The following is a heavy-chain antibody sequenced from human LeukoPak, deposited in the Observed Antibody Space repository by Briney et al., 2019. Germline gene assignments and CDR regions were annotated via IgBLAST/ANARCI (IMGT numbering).Heavy chain of an antibody. CDR2: INHSGST. J-gene: IGHJ6*03. D-gene: IGHD5-18*01. CDR3: ARGRIQLWTAHGSRYYYYMDV. Sequence: PSETLSLTCAVYGGSFSGYYWSWIRQPPGKGLEWIGEINHSGSTNYNPSLKSRVPISVDTSKNQFSLKLSSVTAADTAVYYCARGRIQLWTAHGSRYYYYMDVWGNGTTVTVSS. V-gene: IGHV4-34*01. CDR1: GGSFSGYY.